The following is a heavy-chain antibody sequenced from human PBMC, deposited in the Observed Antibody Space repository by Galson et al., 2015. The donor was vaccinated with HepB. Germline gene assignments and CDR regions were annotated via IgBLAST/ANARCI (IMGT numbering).Heavy chain of an antibody. Sequence: SLRLSCAGSGFIFSNYAMSWVRQAPGKGLEWVSAISGSGDNTYYADSVKGRFTISRDNSKNTLYLQMNSLRVEDTAAYYCAKSLRQWLVPRYFDYWGQGTLVTVSS. CDR1: GFIFSNYA. CDR3: AKSLRQWLVPRYFDY. J-gene: IGHJ4*02. V-gene: IGHV3-23*01. D-gene: IGHD6-19*01. CDR2: ISGSGDNT.